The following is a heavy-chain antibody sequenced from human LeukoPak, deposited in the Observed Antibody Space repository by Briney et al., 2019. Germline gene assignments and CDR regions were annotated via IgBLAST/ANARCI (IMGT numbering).Heavy chain of an antibody. CDR2: ISGSGGSI. CDR3: AKPFTIFGVVIPSYFDY. D-gene: IGHD3-3*01. CDR1: GFTFSSYA. J-gene: IGHJ4*02. Sequence: GGSLRLSCAASGFTFSSYAMSWVRQAPGKGLEWVSAISGSGGSIYYADSVKGRFTISRDNSKNTLYLQMNSLRAEDTAVYYCAKPFTIFGVVIPSYFDYWGQGTLVTVSS. V-gene: IGHV3-23*01.